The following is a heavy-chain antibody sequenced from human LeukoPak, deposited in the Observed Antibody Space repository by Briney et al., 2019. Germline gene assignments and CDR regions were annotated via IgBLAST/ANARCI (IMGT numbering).Heavy chain of an antibody. J-gene: IGHJ6*02. CDR2: IYHNGTP. CDR3: ATAPILRGEGGEHYKYGMDV. D-gene: IGHD2-2*02. CDR1: GGSFSGYY. V-gene: IGHV4-34*01. Sequence: PSETLSLTCAVYGGSFSGYYWSGIRQPPGKGLEWIGEIYHNGTPNYNPSLKSRVTISADTFKNHFSLKMTSVTAADTAVHYCATAPILRGEGGEHYKYGMDVWGQGTTVIVSS.